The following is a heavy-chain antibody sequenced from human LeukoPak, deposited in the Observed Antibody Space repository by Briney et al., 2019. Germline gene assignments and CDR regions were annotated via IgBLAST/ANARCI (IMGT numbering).Heavy chain of an antibody. CDR2: INHSGST. J-gene: IGHJ6*03. Sequence: SETLSLTCAVYGGSFSTYYWSWIRQPPGKGLEWIGEINHSGSTNYKPSLKSRVTISVDTSKNQFSLKLNSVTAADTAVYYCASYARDIVVVPPPTYYYMDVWGKGTTVTVSS. D-gene: IGHD2-2*01. V-gene: IGHV4-34*01. CDR1: GGSFSTYY. CDR3: ASYARDIVVVPPPTYYYMDV.